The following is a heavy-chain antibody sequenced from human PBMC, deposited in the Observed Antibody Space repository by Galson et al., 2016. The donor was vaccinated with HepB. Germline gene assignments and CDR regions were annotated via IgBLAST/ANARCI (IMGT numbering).Heavy chain of an antibody. Sequence: SVKVSCKASGYTFALNGLSWVRQAPGQGLEWMGWISTYNGLTYYSKKFQSRLSMTIDTSTTTAYMELRSLRSDDTAVYYCARDLGARDVFIATCGPDYWGQGTLVIVSS. CDR1: GYTFALNG. CDR2: ISTYNGLT. J-gene: IGHJ4*02. V-gene: IGHV1-18*01. CDR3: ARDLGARDVFIATCGPDY. D-gene: IGHD3-16*01.